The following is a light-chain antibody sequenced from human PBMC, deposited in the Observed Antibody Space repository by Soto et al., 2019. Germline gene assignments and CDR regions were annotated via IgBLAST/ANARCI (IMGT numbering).Light chain of an antibody. J-gene: IGLJ1*01. CDR1: SSNIGSNS. CDR2: SND. CDR3: AAWDDSLNGYV. V-gene: IGLV1-44*01. Sequence: QSVLTQPPLGSGSPGQRVTISYSGSSSNIGSNSVNWYQQLPGTAPKLLIYSNDRRPSGVPDRFSGSKSGTSASLAISGLQSEDEADYYCAAWDDSLNGYVFGTGTKVTVL.